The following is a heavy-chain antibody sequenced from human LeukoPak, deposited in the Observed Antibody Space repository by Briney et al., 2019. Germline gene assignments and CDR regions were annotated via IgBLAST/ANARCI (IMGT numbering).Heavy chain of an antibody. V-gene: IGHV3-15*01. J-gene: IGHJ4*02. CDR2: IKSKTDGGTI. CDR3: TTELVITARPAFDS. Sequence: PGGSLRLSCAPSGITFTNDCMTWVRQAPGKGLEWVGRIKSKTDGGTIDYAAPVKGRSTNLRDDSKMPLYLQMNTLKIEDTAVYYCTTELVITARPAFDSGGQGTLGIVSA. CDR1: GITFTNDC. D-gene: IGHD6-6*01.